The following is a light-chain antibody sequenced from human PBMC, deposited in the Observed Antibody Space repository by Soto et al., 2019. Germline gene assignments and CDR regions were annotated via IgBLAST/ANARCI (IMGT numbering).Light chain of an antibody. CDR3: SSYTTSTSFIL. Sequence: QSALTQPASVSGSPGQSITISCTGTSSDVGGYDYVSWYQQHPGKAPKLMIFDVTNRPSGVSHRFSGSKSDNTASLTISGLQAEDEAYYYCSSYTTSTSFILFGGGTKVTVL. CDR1: SSDVGGYDY. CDR2: DVT. V-gene: IGLV2-14*03. J-gene: IGLJ2*01.